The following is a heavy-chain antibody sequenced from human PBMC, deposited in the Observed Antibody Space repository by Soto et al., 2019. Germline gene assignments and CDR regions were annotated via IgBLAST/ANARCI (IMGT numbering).Heavy chain of an antibody. CDR3: VNGGGYEVYGPFDY. Sequence: QVPLVESGGGVVQPGRSLRLSCAASGFIFSNSAMHWVRQAPGKGLEWVAVLSYDGSNQYYGDSVKGRFTISRDKSKNTLYLQMNSLRAEDTAVYSCVNGGGYEVYGPFDYWGQGTMVSVSS. J-gene: IGHJ4*02. D-gene: IGHD2-15*01. CDR1: GFIFSNSA. V-gene: IGHV3-30*18. CDR2: LSYDGSNQ.